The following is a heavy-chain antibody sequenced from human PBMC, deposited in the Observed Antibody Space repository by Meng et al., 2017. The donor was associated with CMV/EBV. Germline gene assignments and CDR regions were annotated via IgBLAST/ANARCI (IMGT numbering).Heavy chain of an antibody. CDR1: GVSISRGYYY. CDR3: ARTGEDPTVDY. Sequence: PRLVKASPTLSPTRTVSGVSISRGYYYTSWTRHPRGNGLGWSGYSYYNGRTYPTPSLTSRVTISVDTSKNQFSLKLSSVTATHPAVYYCARTGEDPTVDYWGQRTLVTVSS. V-gene: IGHV4-30-4*08. CDR2: SYYNGRT. J-gene: IGHJ4*02. D-gene: IGHD1-26*01.